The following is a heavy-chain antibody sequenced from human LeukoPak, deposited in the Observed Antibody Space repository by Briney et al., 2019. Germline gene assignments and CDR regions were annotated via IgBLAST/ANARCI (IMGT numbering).Heavy chain of an antibody. V-gene: IGHV1-18*01. CDR3: VRWAGRLISSSWSDY. J-gene: IGHJ4*02. Sequence: ASVKVSCKASGYTFPSYGISWVRQAPGQGLEWMGWINAYNGNTNYAQMLQGRVAMTTDTSTGTAYMELGSLRSDDTAVYYCVRWAGRLISSSWSDYWGQGTLVTVSS. CDR2: INAYNGNT. D-gene: IGHD6-13*01. CDR1: GYTFPSYG.